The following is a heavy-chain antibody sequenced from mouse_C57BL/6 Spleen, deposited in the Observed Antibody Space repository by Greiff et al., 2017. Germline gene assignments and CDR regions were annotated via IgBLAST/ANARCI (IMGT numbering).Heavy chain of an antibody. CDR1: GYAFSSSW. CDR3: ARSEGLRPYYFDH. CDR2: IYPGDGDT. J-gene: IGHJ2*01. Sequence: QVQLQQSGPELVKPGASVKISCKASGYAFSSSWMNWVKQRPGKGLEWIGRIYPGDGDTNYNGKFKGKATLTADKSSSTAYMQLSSLTSEDSAVYFCARSEGLRPYYFDHWGRGTTLTVSS. V-gene: IGHV1-82*01. D-gene: IGHD2-4*01.